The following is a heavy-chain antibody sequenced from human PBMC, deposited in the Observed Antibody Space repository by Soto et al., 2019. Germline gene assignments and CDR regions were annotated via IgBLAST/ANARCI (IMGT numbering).Heavy chain of an antibody. V-gene: IGHV4-39*01. D-gene: IGHD3-10*01. CDR2: IYYSGDT. Sequence: PSETLSLTCTVSGGSISRSRWGWIRQPPGKGLEWIGNIYYSGDTYYNPSLKSRLTISVDASKNQFSLKLSSVTAADTAVYYCARHYPFGSGSYSPYYFDSWGQGTLVTVSS. CDR3: ARHYPFGSGSYSPYYFDS. CDR1: GGSISRSR. J-gene: IGHJ4*02.